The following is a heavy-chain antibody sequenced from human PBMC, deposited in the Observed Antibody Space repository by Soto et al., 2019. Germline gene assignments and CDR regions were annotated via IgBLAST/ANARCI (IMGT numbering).Heavy chain of an antibody. CDR3: SRGILV. CDR2: ISYGGST. Sequence: SETLSLTCTVSGGSINSGGYCWSWIRQHPGKGLDWNGCISYGGSTSYNPSLKSRVTISVDTFKNQFSLKLTSVTAADTAVYYCSRGILVWGQGALVTVSS. V-gene: IGHV4-31*03. D-gene: IGHD5-18*01. J-gene: IGHJ4*02. CDR1: GGSINSGGYC.